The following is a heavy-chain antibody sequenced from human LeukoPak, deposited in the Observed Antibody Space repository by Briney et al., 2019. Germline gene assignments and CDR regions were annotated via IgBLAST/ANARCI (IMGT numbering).Heavy chain of an antibody. J-gene: IGHJ3*02. CDR3: ARVFGQYAFDI. Sequence: PSETLSLTCAVYGGSFSGYYWSWIRQPPGKGLEWIGEINHSGSTNYNPSLKSRVTISVDTSKNQFSLKLSSVTAADTAVYYCARVFGQYAFDIWGQGTTVTVSS. CDR2: INHSGST. CDR1: GGSFSGYY. V-gene: IGHV4-34*01. D-gene: IGHD3-10*01.